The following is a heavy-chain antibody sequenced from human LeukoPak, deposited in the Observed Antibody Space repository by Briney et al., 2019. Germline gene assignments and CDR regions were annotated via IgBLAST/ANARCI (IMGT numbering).Heavy chain of an antibody. Sequence: SETLSLTCTVSGGSISSTSYYWGWIRQPPGKGLEWIGNIYYSGSTYYNPSLNSRVTISVDTSKNQFSLKLSSVTAADTAVYYCARKVAAAEFDPWGQGTLVTVSS. CDR3: ARKVAAAEFDP. CDR1: GGSISSTSYY. CDR2: IYYSGST. J-gene: IGHJ5*02. D-gene: IGHD6-13*01. V-gene: IGHV4-39*07.